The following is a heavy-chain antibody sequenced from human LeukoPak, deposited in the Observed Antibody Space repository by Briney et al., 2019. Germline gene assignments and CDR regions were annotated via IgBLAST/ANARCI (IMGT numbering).Heavy chain of an antibody. CDR3: VKDFVGVEEF. V-gene: IGHV3-74*01. CDR1: GFTLSSYW. J-gene: IGHJ4*02. Sequence: GGSLRLSCAASGFTLSSYWMHWVGQAPGKGLVWVSRINEEGTTIDYADSVRGRFTISRDIAKNTLYLQMNSLRPEDTAMYHCVKDFVGVEEFWGQGTLVTVSS. CDR2: INEEGTTI. D-gene: IGHD2-21*01.